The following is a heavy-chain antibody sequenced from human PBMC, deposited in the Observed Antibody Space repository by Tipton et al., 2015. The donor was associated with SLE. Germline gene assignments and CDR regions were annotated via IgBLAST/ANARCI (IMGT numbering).Heavy chain of an antibody. J-gene: IGHJ2*01. Sequence: SLRLSCAASGLTFRDHWMSWVRQAPGKGLEWVALIWYDGDNKYYADSVKGRFTISRDTSKNTVYLQMNSLRPEDTAMYYCAKSRTAAGMDSAVWSFDLWGRGTLVTVSS. D-gene: IGHD6-13*01. CDR1: GLTFRDHW. CDR2: IWYDGDNK. V-gene: IGHV3-33*08. CDR3: AKSRTAAGMDSAVWSFDL.